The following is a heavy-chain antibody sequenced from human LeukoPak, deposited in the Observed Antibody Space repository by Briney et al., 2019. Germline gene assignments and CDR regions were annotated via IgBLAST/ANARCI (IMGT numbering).Heavy chain of an antibody. CDR2: ISNDGGGT. CDR1: GFIFNNYG. D-gene: IGHD3-22*01. Sequence: RPGGSLRLSCAASGFIFNNYGLIWVRQAPGKGLEWVSAISNDGGGTNYADFVRGRFTTSRDNSKNTLFLQMNSLRAEDTTLYYCAKGSSGYFADLWGQGTLVTVSS. CDR3: AKGSSGYFADL. V-gene: IGHV3-23*01. J-gene: IGHJ5*02.